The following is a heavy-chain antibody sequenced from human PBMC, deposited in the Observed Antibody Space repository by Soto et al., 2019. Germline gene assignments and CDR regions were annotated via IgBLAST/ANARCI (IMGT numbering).Heavy chain of an antibody. Sequence: SETLSLTCAVYGGSFSGYYWSWIRQPPGKGLEWIGEINHSGSTNYNPSLKSRVTISVDTSKNQFSLKLSSVTAADTAVYYWASPVSPLLGDDFDIWGQGTMVTVSS. CDR1: GGSFSGYY. D-gene: IGHD2-15*01. V-gene: IGHV4-34*01. J-gene: IGHJ3*02. CDR2: INHSGST. CDR3: ASPVSPLLGDDFDI.